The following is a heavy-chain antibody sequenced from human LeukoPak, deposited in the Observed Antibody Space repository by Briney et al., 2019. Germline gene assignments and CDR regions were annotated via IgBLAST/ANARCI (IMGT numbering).Heavy chain of an antibody. D-gene: IGHD2-15*01. V-gene: IGHV1-18*01. CDR3: ARLGYCSGRDCPTSYYNWFDP. CDR2: ISAYNSNT. J-gene: IGHJ5*02. Sequence: ASVKLSCKASGYTFTSSGISWVRQAPGQGLEWMGWISAYNSNTNYAQKLQGRVTITTDTSTSTAYMELRSLRSDDTAVYFCARLGYCSGRDCPTSYYNWFDPWGQGTLVTVSS. CDR1: GYTFTSSG.